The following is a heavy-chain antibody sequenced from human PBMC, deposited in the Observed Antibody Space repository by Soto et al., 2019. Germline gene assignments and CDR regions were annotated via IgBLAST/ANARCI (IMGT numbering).Heavy chain of an antibody. CDR1: GFAFSEYW. Sequence: GGSLGLSCATSGFAFSEYWMHWARQVPGKGLVWLSRINSDGSGTGYADSVRGRFTIFRDNAKRTVYLQMNSLTVEDTAVYYCVEEGGAVPGYWGQGTMVTVSS. CDR3: VEEGGAVPGY. V-gene: IGHV3-74*01. J-gene: IGHJ4*02. CDR2: INSDGSGT. D-gene: IGHD6-6*01.